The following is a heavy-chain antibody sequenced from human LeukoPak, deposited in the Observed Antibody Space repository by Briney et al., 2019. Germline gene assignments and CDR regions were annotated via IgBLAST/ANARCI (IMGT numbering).Heavy chain of an antibody. J-gene: IGHJ4*02. V-gene: IGHV1-8*01. CDR2: MNPKSGNT. CDR3: ARVWGAIDY. Sequence: ASVKVSCTTSGYTFINYDINWVRQATGQGLEWMGWMNPKSGNTGSAQRFQGRVTITRDTSISTAYMELSSLASEDTAVYYCARVWGAIDYWGQGTLVTVSS. D-gene: IGHD1-26*01. CDR1: GYTFINYD.